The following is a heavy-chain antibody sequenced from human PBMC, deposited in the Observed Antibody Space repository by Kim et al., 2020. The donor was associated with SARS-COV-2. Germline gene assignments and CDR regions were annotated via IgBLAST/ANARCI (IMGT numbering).Heavy chain of an antibody. CDR3: ARHVSFRGVILHYFDY. V-gene: IGHV4-59*08. Sequence: SETLSLTCTVSGGSISSYYWSWIRQPPGKGLEWIGYIYYSGSTNYNPSLKSRVTISVDTSKNQFSLKLSSVTAADTAVYYCARHVSFRGVILHYFDYWGQGTLVTVSS. J-gene: IGHJ4*02. CDR2: IYYSGST. CDR1: GGSISSYY. D-gene: IGHD3-10*01.